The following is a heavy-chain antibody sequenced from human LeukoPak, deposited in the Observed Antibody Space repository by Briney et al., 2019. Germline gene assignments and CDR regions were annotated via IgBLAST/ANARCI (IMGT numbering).Heavy chain of an antibody. Sequence: PGGSLRLSCTASGFTFGEYPITWVRQAPGTGLEWVGFIGSKAYGGTTEYAASVKGRFTISRDDSKSIAYLQVNSLKTEDTAVYYCTRVFGNYVDYYYTDVWGKGTTVTVSS. CDR3: TRVFGNYVDYYYTDV. CDR2: IGSKAYGGTT. CDR1: GFTFGEYP. D-gene: IGHD4-11*01. V-gene: IGHV3-49*04. J-gene: IGHJ6*03.